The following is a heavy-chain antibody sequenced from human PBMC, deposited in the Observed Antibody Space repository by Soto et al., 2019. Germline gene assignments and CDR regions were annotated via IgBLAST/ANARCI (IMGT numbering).Heavy chain of an antibody. CDR3: AKGPTIFGVVITFEYYYGMDV. CDR1: GLILSSSA. J-gene: IGHJ6*02. V-gene: IGHV3-23*01. CDR2: ISGSGTRT. Sequence: PGGSLRLSCAASGLILSSSAMSWVRQAPGRGLEWVSAISGSGTRTYYADSVKGRFTISGDRSKNTVYLQMNSLRAEDTAVYYRAKGPTIFGVVITFEYYYGMDVWGQGTTVTVSS. D-gene: IGHD3-3*01.